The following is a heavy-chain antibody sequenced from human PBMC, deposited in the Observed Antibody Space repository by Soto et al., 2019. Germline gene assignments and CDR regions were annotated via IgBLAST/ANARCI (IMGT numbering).Heavy chain of an antibody. Sequence: QVQLVESGGGVVQPGRSLRLCYAASGFTFSSYGMHWVRQAPGKGLEWVAVIWYDGSNKYYADSVKGRFTISRDNSKNTLYLQMNSLRAEDTAVYYCARDMDTAMVTAFDYWGQGTLVTVSS. J-gene: IGHJ4*02. V-gene: IGHV3-33*01. D-gene: IGHD5-18*01. CDR2: IWYDGSNK. CDR3: ARDMDTAMVTAFDY. CDR1: GFTFSSYG.